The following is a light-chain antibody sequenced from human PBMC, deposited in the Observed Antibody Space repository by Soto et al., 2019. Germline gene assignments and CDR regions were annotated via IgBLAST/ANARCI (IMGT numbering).Light chain of an antibody. V-gene: IGLV2-14*03. CDR2: DVT. J-gene: IGLJ1*01. CDR3: SSYTGGGTLLNV. CDR1: SGDVGTYEY. Sequence: QSALTQPASVSGSPGQSITISCTGASGDVGTYEYVSWYQQHPGKAPKLMIYDVTDRPSGVSNRFSGSKSGNTASLTISGLQAEDEADYYCSSYTGGGTLLNVSGTGTKVTVL.